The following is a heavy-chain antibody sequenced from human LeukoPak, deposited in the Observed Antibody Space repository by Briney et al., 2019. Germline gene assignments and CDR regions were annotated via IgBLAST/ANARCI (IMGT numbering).Heavy chain of an antibody. D-gene: IGHD3-9*01. J-gene: IGHJ4*02. CDR1: GYTFSSYD. CDR3: ARALGDLATGYYQWGFDS. V-gene: IGHV1-8*01. CDR2: MNPNSGNT. Sequence: ASVKVSCKASGYTFSSYDINWVRQATGQGLEWMGWMNPNSGNTGYAQKFQGRVTMTKNASIGTAYMDLSSLRSEDTAMYYCARALGDLATGYYQWGFDSWGQGTLVTVSS.